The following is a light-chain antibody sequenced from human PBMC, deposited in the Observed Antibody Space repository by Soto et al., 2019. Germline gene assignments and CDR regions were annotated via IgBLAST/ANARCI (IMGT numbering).Light chain of an antibody. J-gene: IGKJ5*01. CDR2: DAS. V-gene: IGKV3-11*01. CDR1: QSFSSY. Sequence: EIVLTQSPATLSLSPGERATLSCRASQSFSSYLAWYQQKPGQAPRLLIYDASKRATGIPARFSGRGSGTDFTLTISSLEPEDFAVYSCQQRSNWPPVITFGQGTRLEMK. CDR3: QQRSNWPPVIT.